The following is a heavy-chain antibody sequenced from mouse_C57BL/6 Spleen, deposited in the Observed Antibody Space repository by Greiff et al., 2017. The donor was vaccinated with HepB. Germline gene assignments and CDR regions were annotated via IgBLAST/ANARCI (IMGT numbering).Heavy chain of an antibody. V-gene: IGHV1-4*01. CDR3: AREDYDGAWFAY. J-gene: IGHJ3*01. CDR1: GYTFTSYT. CDR2: INPSSGYT. D-gene: IGHD2-4*01. Sequence: QVQLKQSGAELARPGASVKMSCKASGYTFTSYTMHWVKQRPGQGLEWIGNINPSSGYTKYNQKFKDKATLTADKSSSTAYMQLSSLTSEDSAVYYCAREDYDGAWFAYWGQGTLVTVSA.